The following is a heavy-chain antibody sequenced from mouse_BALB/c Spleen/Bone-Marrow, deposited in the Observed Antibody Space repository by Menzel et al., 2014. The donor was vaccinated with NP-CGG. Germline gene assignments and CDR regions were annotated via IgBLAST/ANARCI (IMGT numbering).Heavy chain of an antibody. CDR3: ARPPYYGNYVDY. Sequence: VQLKQSGPELVKPGASVKMSCKASGYTFTDYYMDWVKQSHGESFEWIGRVNPYNGSTSYNQKFKGKATLTVDKSSSTAYMELNSLTSEDSAVYYCARPPYYGNYVDYWGQGTTLTVSS. CDR1: GYTFTDYY. CDR2: VNPYNGST. V-gene: IGHV1-19*01. D-gene: IGHD2-10*01. J-gene: IGHJ2*01.